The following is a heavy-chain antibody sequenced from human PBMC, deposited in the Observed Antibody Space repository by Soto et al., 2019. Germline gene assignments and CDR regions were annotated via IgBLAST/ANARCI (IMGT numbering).Heavy chain of an antibody. V-gene: IGHV4-59*01. D-gene: IGHD3-10*01. J-gene: IGHJ4*02. CDR2: IYYSGST. CDR3: ARAPRGNYGYPSYFDY. Sequence: QVQLQESGPGLVKPSETLSLTCTVSGGSISSYYWSWIRQPPGKELEWIGYIYYSGSTNYNPSLKRRVTISVDTSKNQFSLKLSSVTAADTAVYYCARAPRGNYGYPSYFDYWGQGTLVTVSS. CDR1: GGSISSYY.